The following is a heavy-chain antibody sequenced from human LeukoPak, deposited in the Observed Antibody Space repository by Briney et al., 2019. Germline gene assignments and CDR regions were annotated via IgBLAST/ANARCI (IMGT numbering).Heavy chain of an antibody. D-gene: IGHD6-6*01. CDR3: ARTVAARPHYYYYMDV. J-gene: IGHJ6*03. Sequence: SVKVSCKASGGTFSCYAISWVRQAPGQGLEWMGGIIPIFGTANYAQKFQGRVTITADESTSTAYMELSSLRSEDTAVYYCARTVAARPHYYYYMDVWGKGTTVTVSS. V-gene: IGHV1-69*01. CDR2: IIPIFGTA. CDR1: GGTFSCYA.